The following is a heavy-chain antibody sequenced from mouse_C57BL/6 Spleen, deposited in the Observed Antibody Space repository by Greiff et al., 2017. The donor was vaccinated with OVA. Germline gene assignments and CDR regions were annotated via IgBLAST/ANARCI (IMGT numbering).Heavy chain of an antibody. CDR3: TFYYYGSSYVGY. Sequence: VQLQQSGAELVRPGASVKLSCTASGFNIKDYYMHWVKQRPEQGLEWIGRIDPEDGDTEYAPKFQGKATMTADTSSNTAYLQLSSLTSEDTAVYYCTFYYYGSSYVGYWGQGTTLTVSS. CDR2: IDPEDGDT. J-gene: IGHJ2*01. D-gene: IGHD1-1*01. CDR1: GFNIKDYY. V-gene: IGHV14-1*01.